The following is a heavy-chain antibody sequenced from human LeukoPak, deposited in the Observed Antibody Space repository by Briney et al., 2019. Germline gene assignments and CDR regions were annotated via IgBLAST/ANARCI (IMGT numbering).Heavy chain of an antibody. CDR2: IYYSGST. CDR3: ARAIARYCSSTSCYTLGYYYYYMDV. V-gene: IGHV4-59*11. D-gene: IGHD2-2*02. J-gene: IGHJ6*03. Sequence: SETLSLTCTVSGGSISSHYWSWIRQPPGKGLEWIGYIYYSGSTNYNPSLKSRVTISVDTSKNQFSLKLSSVTAADTAVYYCARAIARYCSSTSCYTLGYYYYYMDVWGKGTTVTVSS. CDR1: GGSISSHY.